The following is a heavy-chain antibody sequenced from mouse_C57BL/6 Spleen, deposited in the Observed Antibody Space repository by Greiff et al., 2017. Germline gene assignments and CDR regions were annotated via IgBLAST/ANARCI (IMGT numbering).Heavy chain of an antibody. CDR1: GYTFTSYW. Sequence: QVQLQQPGAELVKPGASVKMSCKASGYTFTSYWITWVQQRPGQGLEWLGDIYPGSGSTNYNEKFKSKATLTVDTSSSTAYIQLSSLTSEDSAVYYCARRGCGSSYGYMDVWGTGTTGTVSS. V-gene: IGHV1-55*01. CDR3: ARRGCGSSYGYMDV. J-gene: IGHJ1*03. D-gene: IGHD1-1*01. CDR2: IYPGSGST.